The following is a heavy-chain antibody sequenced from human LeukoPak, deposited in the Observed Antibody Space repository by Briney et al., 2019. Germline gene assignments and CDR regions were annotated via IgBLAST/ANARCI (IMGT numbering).Heavy chain of an antibody. Sequence: GGSLRLSCAASGFTFSSYGMHWVRQAPGKGLEWVAFIRYDGSNKYYADSVKGRFTISRDNSKNTLYLQMNSLRAEDTAVYYCARFQPLAAAGVTFDYWGQGTLVTVSS. CDR2: IRYDGSNK. V-gene: IGHV3-30*02. D-gene: IGHD6-13*01. CDR1: GFTFSSYG. J-gene: IGHJ4*02. CDR3: ARFQPLAAAGVTFDY.